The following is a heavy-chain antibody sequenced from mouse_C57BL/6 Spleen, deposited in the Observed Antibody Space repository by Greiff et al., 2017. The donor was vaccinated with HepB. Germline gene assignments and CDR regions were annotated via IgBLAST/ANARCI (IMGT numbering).Heavy chain of an antibody. D-gene: IGHD2-3*01. CDR3: ARPCDGYTYWYFDV. Sequence: EVQLVESGGGLVKPGGSLKLSCAASGFTFSDYGMHWVRQAPEKGLEWVAYISSGSSTIYYADTVKGRFTIARDNAKNTLFLQMTSLRSEDTDMYDCARPCDGYTYWYFDVWGTETTVTVYS. J-gene: IGHJ1*03. V-gene: IGHV5-17*01. CDR1: GFTFSDYG. CDR2: ISSGSSTI.